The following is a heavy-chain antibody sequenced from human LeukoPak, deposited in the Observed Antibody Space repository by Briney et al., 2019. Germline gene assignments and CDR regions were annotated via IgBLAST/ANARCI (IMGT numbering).Heavy chain of an antibody. J-gene: IGHJ3*02. Sequence: ASVKVSRTASGYTFTGYYMHWVRQAPGQGLEWMGWINPNSGGTNYAQKFQGRVTMTRDTSISTAYMELSRLRSDDTAVYYCARAKRQRDAFDIWGQGTMVTVSS. CDR2: INPNSGGT. D-gene: IGHD1-1*01. CDR1: GYTFTGYY. V-gene: IGHV1-2*02. CDR3: ARAKRQRDAFDI.